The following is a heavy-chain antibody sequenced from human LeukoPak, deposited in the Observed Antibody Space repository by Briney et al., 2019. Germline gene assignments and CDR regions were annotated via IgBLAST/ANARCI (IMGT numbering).Heavy chain of an antibody. J-gene: IGHJ4*02. D-gene: IGHD6-6*01. CDR3: ARDGGEQLVGPFDY. CDR1: GFTFNNYA. CDR2: KSYDGSNK. Sequence: QPGGSLRLSCAASGFTFNNYAMHWVRQAPGKGLEWVAVKSYDGSNKYYADSVKGRSTISRDNSKNTLYLQMNSLRAEDTAVYYCARDGGEQLVGPFDYWGQGTLVTVSS. V-gene: IGHV3-30-3*01.